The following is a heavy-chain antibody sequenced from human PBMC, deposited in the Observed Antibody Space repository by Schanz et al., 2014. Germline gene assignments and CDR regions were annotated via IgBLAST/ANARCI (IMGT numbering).Heavy chain of an antibody. CDR3: ARDRRNADLDY. CDR1: GITFSSHS. CDR2: ITYNGGTI. J-gene: IGHJ4*02. V-gene: IGHV3-48*01. Sequence: EVQLMESGGGLVPPGGSLRLSCAASGITFSSHSFNWVRQAPGKGLEWISYITYNGGTIYYADSVKGRFTISRDNAKNSLYLEMNSLRAEDTALYYCARDRRNADLDYWGQGTLVTVSS. D-gene: IGHD1-1*01.